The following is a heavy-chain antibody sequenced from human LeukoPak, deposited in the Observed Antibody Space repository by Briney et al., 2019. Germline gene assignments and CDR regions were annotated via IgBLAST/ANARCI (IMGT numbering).Heavy chain of an antibody. CDR2: IYYSGST. CDR1: GGSISSSSYY. CDR3: ARHVTLRGSYFDSSGYSNSLDAFDI. J-gene: IGHJ3*02. V-gene: IGHV4-39*01. Sequence: SETLSLTCTVSGGSISSSSYYWGWIRQPPGKGLEWIGSIYYSGSTYYNPSLKSRVTISVDTSKNHFSLKLSSVTAADTAVFYCARHVTLRGSYFDSSGYSNSLDAFDIWGQGTLVTVSS. D-gene: IGHD3-22*01.